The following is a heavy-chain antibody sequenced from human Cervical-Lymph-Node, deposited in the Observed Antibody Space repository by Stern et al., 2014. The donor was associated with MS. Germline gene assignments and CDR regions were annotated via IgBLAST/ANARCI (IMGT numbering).Heavy chain of an antibody. D-gene: IGHD4-23*01. CDR2: IDWDDDK. CDR1: GFSLTTRGLC. CDR3: ARLRCYGGATELDY. V-gene: IGHV2-70*01. J-gene: IGHJ4*02. Sequence: QVTLKESGPALVKPTQTLTLTCTFSGFSLTTRGLCVNWIRQPPGKALEWLALIDWDDDKYYSTSLKTRLSISKDTSKNQVVLTMTDMDPVDTATYYGARLRCYGGATELDYWGQGMRVTVSS.